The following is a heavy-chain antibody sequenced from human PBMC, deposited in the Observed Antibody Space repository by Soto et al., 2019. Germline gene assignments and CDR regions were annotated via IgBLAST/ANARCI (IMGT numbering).Heavy chain of an antibody. V-gene: IGHV3-33*01. CDR2: IWYDGSNK. CDR1: GFTFSSYG. Sequence: QVQLVESGGGVVQPGRSLRLSCAASGFTFSSYGMHWVRQAPGKGLEWVAVIWYDGSNKYYADSVKGRFTISRDNSKNTLYLQMNSLRAEDTAVYYSARDRNRYSSSWYYGMDVWGQGTTVTVSS. J-gene: IGHJ6*02. D-gene: IGHD6-13*01. CDR3: ARDRNRYSSSWYYGMDV.